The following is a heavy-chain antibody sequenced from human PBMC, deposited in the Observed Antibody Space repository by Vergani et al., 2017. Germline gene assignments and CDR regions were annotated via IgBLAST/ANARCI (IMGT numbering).Heavy chain of an antibody. CDR2: IRYDGSNK. D-gene: IGHD6-13*01. J-gene: IGHJ6*03. Sequence: QVQLVESGGGVVQPGGSLRLSCAASGFTFSSYGMHWARQAPGKGLEWVAFIRYDGSNKYYADSVKGRFTISRDNSKNTLYLQMNSLRAEDTAVYYCAKDLFPAAAAAWSLVDNYYMDVWGKGTTVTVSS. CDR3: AKDLFPAAAAAWSLVDNYYMDV. V-gene: IGHV3-30*02. CDR1: GFTFSSYG.